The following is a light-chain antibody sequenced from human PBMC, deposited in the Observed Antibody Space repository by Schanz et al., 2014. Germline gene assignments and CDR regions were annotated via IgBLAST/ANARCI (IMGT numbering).Light chain of an antibody. Sequence: DIQMPQSPSSLSASVGDRVTITCRASQSISTFLNWYQQTPGRAPKVLVYAASRLQGGVPSRFSGSGSGTEFTLTIRSLQPEDFATYYCQQLNTYPRAFGQGTKVEIK. CDR1: QSISTF. CDR2: AAS. CDR3: QQLNTYPRA. V-gene: IGKV1-39*01. J-gene: IGKJ1*01.